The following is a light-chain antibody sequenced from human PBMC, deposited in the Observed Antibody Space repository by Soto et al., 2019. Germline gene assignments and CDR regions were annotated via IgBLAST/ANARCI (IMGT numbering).Light chain of an antibody. CDR1: QSVSGNY. CDR2: GAS. V-gene: IGKV3-20*01. J-gene: IGKJ1*01. CDR3: QQYDFSLRT. Sequence: EIVLTQSPGTLSLSPGERGTLSFMASQSVSGNYLAWYQQKPGQAPRLLIYGASSGASGIPDRFSGSGSGTDFTLTISRLEPEDFAVYYCQQYDFSLRTFGQGTKVDI.